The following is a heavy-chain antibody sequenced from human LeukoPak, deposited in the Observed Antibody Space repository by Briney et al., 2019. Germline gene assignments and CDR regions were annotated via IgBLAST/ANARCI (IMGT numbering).Heavy chain of an antibody. V-gene: IGHV1-2*02. CDR2: ITPYSGGT. CDR3: ARDRADNFDSSGYYPDGLDI. J-gene: IGHJ3*02. CDR1: GYTFTAFY. D-gene: IGHD3-22*01. Sequence: GASVTVSCKPSGYTFTAFYMHWVRQAPGQGLEWMGWITPYSGGTNYAQRFQDRVTMTWDTSIGTANMELSGLKSDDTAVYYCARDRADNFDSSGYYPDGLDIWGQGTMVTVS.